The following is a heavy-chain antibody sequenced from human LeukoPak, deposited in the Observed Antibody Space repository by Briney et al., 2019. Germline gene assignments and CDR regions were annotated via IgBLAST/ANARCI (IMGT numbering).Heavy chain of an antibody. CDR1: GFTFSSYW. CDR3: AKDHCSSTSCYIFDC. CDR2: SYSDGSST. V-gene: IGHV3-74*01. D-gene: IGHD2-2*02. Sequence: KLGGSLRLSCAASGFTFSSYWMHWVRQAPGKGLVWVSCSYSDGSSTSDADSVKGRFTISRDNAKNTLYLQMNSLRAEDTAVYYCAKDHCSSTSCYIFDCRGQGTLVTVSS. J-gene: IGHJ4*02.